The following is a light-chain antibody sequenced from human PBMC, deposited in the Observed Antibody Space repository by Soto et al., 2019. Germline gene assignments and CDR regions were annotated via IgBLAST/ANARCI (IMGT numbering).Light chain of an antibody. CDR1: SGYSNYK. CDR3: GADHGSGSNFGHEV. V-gene: IGLV9-49*01. CDR2: VGTGGIVG. J-gene: IGLJ3*02. Sequence: QSVLTQPPSASASLGASVTLTCTLSSGYSNYKVDWYQQRPGKGPRFVMRVGTGGIVGSKGDGIPDRFSVLGSGLNRYLTIKNIQEEDESDYHCGADHGSGSNFGHEVFGGGTKLTVL.